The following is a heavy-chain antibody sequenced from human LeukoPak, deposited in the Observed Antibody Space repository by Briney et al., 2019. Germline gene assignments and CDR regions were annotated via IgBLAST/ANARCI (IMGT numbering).Heavy chain of an antibody. CDR3: ARDRVFGSGLPAYYYGMDV. J-gene: IGHJ6*02. CDR1: GYTFSSYA. V-gene: IGHV1-3*01. CDR2: INAGNGNT. D-gene: IGHD6-19*01. Sequence: ASVKVSCKASGYTFSSYAMHWVRQAPGQRLEWMGWINAGNGNTKLSQKFQGRVTITRDTSASIAYMELSTLRSEDTAVYYCARDRVFGSGLPAYYYGMDVWGQGTTVTVSS.